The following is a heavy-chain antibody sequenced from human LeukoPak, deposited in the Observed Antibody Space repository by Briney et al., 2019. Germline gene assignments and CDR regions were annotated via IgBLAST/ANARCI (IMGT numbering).Heavy chain of an antibody. CDR2: IYYSGST. Sequence: SETLSLTCAVSGYSISSGYYWGWIRQPPGKGLEWIGSIYYSGSTYYNPSLKSRVTISVDTSKNQFSLKLSSVTAADTAVYYCARHYYDGSGYYYPVDYWGQGTLVTVSS. D-gene: IGHD3-22*01. CDR1: GYSISSGYY. V-gene: IGHV4-38-2*01. J-gene: IGHJ4*02. CDR3: ARHYYDGSGYYYPVDY.